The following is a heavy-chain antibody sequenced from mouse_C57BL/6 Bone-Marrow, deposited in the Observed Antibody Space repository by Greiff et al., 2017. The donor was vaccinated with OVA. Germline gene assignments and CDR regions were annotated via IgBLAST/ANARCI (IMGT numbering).Heavy chain of an antibody. CDR3: ARGVALYDYDPYYYAMDY. CDR1: GFTFSSYG. Sequence: EVQLVESGGDLVKPGGSLKLSCAASGFTFSSYGMSWVRQTPDKRLEWVATISSGGSYTYYPDSVKGRFTISRDNAKNTPYLQMSSLKSEDTAMYYCARGVALYDYDPYYYAMDYWGQGTSVTVSS. CDR2: ISSGGSYT. D-gene: IGHD2-4*01. V-gene: IGHV5-6*01. J-gene: IGHJ4*01.